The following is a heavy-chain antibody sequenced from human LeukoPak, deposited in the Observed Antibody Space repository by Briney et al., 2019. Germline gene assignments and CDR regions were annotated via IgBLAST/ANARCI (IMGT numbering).Heavy chain of an antibody. V-gene: IGHV3-21*04. D-gene: IGHD2-2*01. CDR3: AKDRDQLMLYPPRDLDP. J-gene: IGHJ5*02. CDR2: ISSSSSYI. CDR1: GFTFSSYS. Sequence: GGSLRLSCAASGFTFSSYSMNWVRQAPGKGLEWVSSISSSSSYIYYADSVKGRFTISRDNAKNSLYLQMNSLRAEDTAVYYCAKDRDQLMLYPPRDLDPWGQGTLVTVSS.